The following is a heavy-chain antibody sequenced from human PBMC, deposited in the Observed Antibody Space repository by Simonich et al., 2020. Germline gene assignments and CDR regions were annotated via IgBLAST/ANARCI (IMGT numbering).Heavy chain of an antibody. CDR1: GGSFSGYY. J-gene: IGHJ3*02. CDR3: ARLSSRSDAFDI. V-gene: IGHV4-34*01. Sequence: QVQLQQWGAGLLKPSETLSLTCAVYGGSFSGYYWSWIRQPPGKGLEWIGEINNSGSTNHNPSLKRRVTISVDTSKNQFSLKLSSVTAADTAVYYCARLSSRSDAFDIWGQGTMVTVSS. CDR2: INNSGST.